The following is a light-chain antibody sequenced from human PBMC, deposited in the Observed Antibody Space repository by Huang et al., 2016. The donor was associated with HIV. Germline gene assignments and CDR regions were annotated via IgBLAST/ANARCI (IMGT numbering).Light chain of an antibody. CDR1: QSVGSNY. Sequence: EIVLTQSPGTLSLSPGERATLSCRASQSVGSNYLAWYQQKPGQAPRLIIYATSSRATGIPDRFSGSGSGTDFTLTISRLEPEDFAVYYCQQFDTSNTFGQGTKLEIK. CDR3: QQFDTSNT. V-gene: IGKV3-20*01. CDR2: ATS. J-gene: IGKJ2*01.